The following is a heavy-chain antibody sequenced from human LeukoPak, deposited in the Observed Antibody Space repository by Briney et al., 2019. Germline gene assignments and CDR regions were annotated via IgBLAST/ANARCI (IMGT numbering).Heavy chain of an antibody. CDR2: ISGYNGNA. J-gene: IGHJ3*02. D-gene: IGHD3-22*01. Sequence: ASVKVSCKASGYTFTSYGINWVRQAPGQGLEWMGWISGYNGNANYAQKLQGRVTMTTDTSTSTAYMELRSLRSDDTAVYYCARHRLPRVYYDSSGYYHAAFDIWGQGTMVTVSS. V-gene: IGHV1-18*01. CDR3: ARHRLPRVYYDSSGYYHAAFDI. CDR1: GYTFTSYG.